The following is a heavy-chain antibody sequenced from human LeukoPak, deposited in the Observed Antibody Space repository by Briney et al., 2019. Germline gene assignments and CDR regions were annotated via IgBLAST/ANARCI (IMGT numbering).Heavy chain of an antibody. CDR2: INHSGST. V-gene: IGHV4-34*01. CDR3: ARACCGGDCYPLGIDY. CDR1: GGSFSGYY. Sequence: SETLSLTCAVYGGSFSGYYRSWIRQPPGKGLEWIGEINHSGSTNYNPSLKSRVTISVDTSKNQFPLKLSSVTAADTAVYYCARACCGGDCYPLGIDYWGQGTLVTVSS. D-gene: IGHD2-21*02. J-gene: IGHJ4*02.